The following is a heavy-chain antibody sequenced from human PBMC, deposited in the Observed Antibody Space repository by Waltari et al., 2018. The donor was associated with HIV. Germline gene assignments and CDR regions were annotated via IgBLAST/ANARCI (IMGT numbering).Heavy chain of an antibody. Sequence: EVQLVQSGGGLLKPGGSLRLSCAASGFSVSSYWMPWVRQTPGKGLVWVSRINIDGSRIDYADSVGGRFTISRDSAKNTLSLQMNSLTEEDTAVYYCSRDTFGEYDYWGQGTLVTVSS. V-gene: IGHV3-74*01. D-gene: IGHD3-10*01. CDR2: INIDGSRI. CDR3: SRDTFGEYDY. J-gene: IGHJ4*02. CDR1: GFSVSSYW.